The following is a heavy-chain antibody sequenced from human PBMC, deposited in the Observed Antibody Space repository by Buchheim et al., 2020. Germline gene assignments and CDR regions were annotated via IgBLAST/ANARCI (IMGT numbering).Heavy chain of an antibody. D-gene: IGHD3-3*01. CDR1: GGSISSYS. CDR3: AGLTHGFWSGYSWVYSYMDV. CDR2: IFYSGTT. V-gene: IGHV4-59*12. J-gene: IGHJ6*03. Sequence: QVQLQESGPGLVKPSETLSLTCTVSGGSISSYSWSWIRQPPGKGLEWIGYIFYSGTTNYSPSLKSRVTISLDTSKNQFSLKLGSVTAADTAVYYCAGLTHGFWSGYSWVYSYMDVWGRGTT.